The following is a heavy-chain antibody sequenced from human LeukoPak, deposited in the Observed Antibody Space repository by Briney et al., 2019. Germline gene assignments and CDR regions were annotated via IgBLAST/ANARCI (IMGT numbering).Heavy chain of an antibody. J-gene: IGHJ5*02. CDR2: IYYNGYT. V-gene: IGHV4-39*01. CDR1: GDSISSSIYY. D-gene: IGHD3-10*01. CDR3: ARQGGDTMVRRVVRDWFDP. Sequence: PSETLSLTCTVSGDSISSSIYYWGWIRQPPGKGLEWIGCIYYNGYTYYTSSLKSRVTIFVNTSKNQFSLKLISVTAADTAVYYCARQGGDTMVRRVVRDWFDPWGQGTLVTVSS.